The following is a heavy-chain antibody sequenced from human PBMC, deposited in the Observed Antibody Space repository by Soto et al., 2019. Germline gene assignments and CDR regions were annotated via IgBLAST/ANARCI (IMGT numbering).Heavy chain of an antibody. CDR2: IYYTGST. D-gene: IGHD1-1*01. J-gene: IGHJ4*02. Sequence: LSETLSLTCTFSGGSINNGDYYWTWILQPPEKGLEWIGYIYYTGSTYYNPSLKSRVTISIDTSMNQFSLNLNSVTAADTAVYYWVRYNGARVYFDYWGQGSLVTVSS. V-gene: IGHV4-30-4*01. CDR1: GGSINNGDYY. CDR3: VRYNGARVYFDY.